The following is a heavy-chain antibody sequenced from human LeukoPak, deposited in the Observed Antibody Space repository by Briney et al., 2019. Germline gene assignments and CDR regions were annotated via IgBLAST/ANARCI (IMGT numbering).Heavy chain of an antibody. J-gene: IGHJ5*02. V-gene: IGHV4-59*01. CDR3: ARDIGYCSSTSCQNWFDP. D-gene: IGHD2-2*01. CDR2: IYYSGST. Sequence: SKTLSLTCTVSGGSISSYYWSWIRQPPGKGLEWIGYIYYSGSTNYNPSLKSRVTISVDTSKNQFSLKLSSVTAADTAVYYCARDIGYCSSTSCQNWFDPWGQGTLVTVSS. CDR1: GGSISSYY.